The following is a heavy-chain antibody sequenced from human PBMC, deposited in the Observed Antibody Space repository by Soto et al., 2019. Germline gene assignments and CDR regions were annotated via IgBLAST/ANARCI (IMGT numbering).Heavy chain of an antibody. CDR3: ARGAYYYDSSGLSY. D-gene: IGHD3-22*01. CDR1: GFTFSSYS. CDR2: ISSSSSTI. V-gene: IGHV3-48*01. J-gene: IGHJ4*01. Sequence: EVQLVESGGGLVQPGGSLRLSCAASGFTFSSYSMNWVRQAPGTGLEWVSYISSSSSTIYYADSVKGRFTISRDNAKNSLYLEMNSLRAEDTAVYYCARGAYYYDSSGLSYWGHGTLVTVSS.